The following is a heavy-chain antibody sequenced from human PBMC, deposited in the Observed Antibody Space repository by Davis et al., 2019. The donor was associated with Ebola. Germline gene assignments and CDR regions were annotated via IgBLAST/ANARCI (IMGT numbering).Heavy chain of an antibody. CDR1: SGSFSNYF. CDR2: ITHTGST. J-gene: IGHJ3*02. D-gene: IGHD3-22*01. Sequence: PSETLSLTCGVYSGSFSNYFWSWIRHLPGKGLEWIGEITHTGSTYYNPSLKSRVTISVDTSKNQFFLKLTSVTAADTAVYYCARVMYEYHTRSYLKADAFDIWGQGTRVIVSS. CDR3: ARVMYEYHTRSYLKADAFDI. V-gene: IGHV4-34*01.